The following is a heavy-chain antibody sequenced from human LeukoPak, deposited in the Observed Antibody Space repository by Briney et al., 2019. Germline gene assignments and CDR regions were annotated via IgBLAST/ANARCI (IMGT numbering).Heavy chain of an antibody. J-gene: IGHJ4*02. CDR1: GDSINSLDL. V-gene: IGHV4-4*02. CDR2: VYLSGTT. D-gene: IGHD3-3*01. CDR3: ARGTAYYDFWSGYYIDY. Sequence: SETLSLTCTVSGDSINSLDLWRSVRQPPGKGLEWIGEVYLSGTTHSNPSVKSRVTISIDKSKNQFFLNLSSVTAADTAVYYCARGTAYYDFWSGYYIDYWGQGTLVTVSS.